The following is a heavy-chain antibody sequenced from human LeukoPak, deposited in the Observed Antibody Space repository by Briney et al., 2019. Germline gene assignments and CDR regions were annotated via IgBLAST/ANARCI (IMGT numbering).Heavy chain of an antibody. CDR1: GFTFSRYS. J-gene: IGHJ4*02. CDR2: ISSSSSTI. V-gene: IGHV3-48*02. D-gene: IGHD5-12*01. CDR3: ARGADSGYENLVY. Sequence: QPGGSLILSCAASGFTFSRYSMNWVRQAPGKGLEWVSYISSSSSTIYYADSVKGRFTISRDNAKNSLDLQMSSLRDEDTAVYYCARGADSGYENLVYWGQGTLVTVSS.